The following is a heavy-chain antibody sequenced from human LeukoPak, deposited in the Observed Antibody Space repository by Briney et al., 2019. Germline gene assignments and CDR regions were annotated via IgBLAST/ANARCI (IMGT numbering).Heavy chain of an antibody. CDR2: ISSSSSTI. V-gene: IGHV3-48*01. CDR1: GFTFSSYS. Sequence: PGGSLRLSCAASGFTFSSYSMNWVRQAPGKGLEWVSYISSSSSTIYYADSVKGRFTISRDNAKNSLYLQMNSPRAEDTAVYYCARDPNSLVGATRGWFDPWGQGTLVTVSS. CDR3: ARDPNSLVGATRGWFDP. D-gene: IGHD1-26*01. J-gene: IGHJ5*02.